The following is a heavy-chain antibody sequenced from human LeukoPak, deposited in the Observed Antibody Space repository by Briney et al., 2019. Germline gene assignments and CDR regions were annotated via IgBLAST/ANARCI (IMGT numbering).Heavy chain of an antibody. CDR1: GGSINNYY. D-gene: IGHD6-6*01. V-gene: IGHV4-59*01. CDR2: IYYSGST. Sequence: SETLSLTCTVSGGSINNYYWCWIRQPPGKGLEWIGDIYYSGSTNSNPTLKRRVTISLDTSKNQCSLKLISMTAANTAVYYCARAGQFISARPISFDYWGQGSLVTVSS. CDR3: ARAGQFISARPISFDY. J-gene: IGHJ4*02.